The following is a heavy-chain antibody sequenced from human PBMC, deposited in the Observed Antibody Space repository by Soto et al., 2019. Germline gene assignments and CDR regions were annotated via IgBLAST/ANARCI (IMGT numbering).Heavy chain of an antibody. CDR3: EKRGGDSGWGDFDS. Sequence: EVQLLESGGGLVQPGGSLRLSCAASGFPFSRCAMNWVRQAPGKGLEWVSTISHSDHSTYYADSVKGRFTVSRDNSENTLYLQMNGLRAEDTAIYYCEKRGGDSGWGDFDSWGQGILVTVSS. CDR2: ISHSDHST. CDR1: GFPFSRCA. J-gene: IGHJ4*02. D-gene: IGHD6-19*01. V-gene: IGHV3-23*01.